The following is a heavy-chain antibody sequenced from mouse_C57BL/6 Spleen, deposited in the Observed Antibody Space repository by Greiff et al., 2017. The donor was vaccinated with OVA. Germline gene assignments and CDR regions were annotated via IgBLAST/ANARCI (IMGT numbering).Heavy chain of an antibody. CDR3: ARSRDGIYAMDD. Sequence: QVQLQQSGAELVRPGTSVKVSCKASGYAFTNYLIEWVKQRPGQGLEWIGVINPGSGGTNYNEKFKGKATLTADKSSSTAYMQLSSLTSEDSAVYFCARSRDGIYAMDDWGQGTSVTVSS. V-gene: IGHV1-54*01. CDR2: INPGSGGT. J-gene: IGHJ4*01. CDR1: GYAFTNYL. D-gene: IGHD2-1*01.